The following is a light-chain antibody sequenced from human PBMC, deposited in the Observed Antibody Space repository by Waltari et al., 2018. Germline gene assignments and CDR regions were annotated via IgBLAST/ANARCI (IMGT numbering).Light chain of an antibody. CDR2: GAS. Sequence: SPGTLSLSPGERATLSCRASQSISRYLAWYQQKPGQAPRLLIYGASTRATGIPDRFSGSGSGTDFSLTISGLEPEDSAVYYCQHHFRLPATFGQGTKVEIK. J-gene: IGKJ1*01. CDR3: QHHFRLPAT. V-gene: IGKV3-20*01. CDR1: QSISRY.